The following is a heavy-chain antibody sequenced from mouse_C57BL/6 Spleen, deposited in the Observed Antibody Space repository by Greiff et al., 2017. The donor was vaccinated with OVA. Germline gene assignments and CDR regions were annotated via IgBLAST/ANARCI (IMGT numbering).Heavy chain of an antibody. CDR1: GYTFTDYY. D-gene: IGHD2-5*01. V-gene: IGHV1-26*01. J-gene: IGHJ4*01. CDR2: INPNNGGT. Sequence: EVQLQQSGPELVKPGASVKISCKASGYTFTDYYMNWVKQSHGKSLEWIGDINPNNGGTSYNQKFKGKATLTVDKSSSTAYMELRSLTSEDSAVYYCASYYSNLYAMDYWGQGTSVTVSS. CDR3: ASYYSNLYAMDY.